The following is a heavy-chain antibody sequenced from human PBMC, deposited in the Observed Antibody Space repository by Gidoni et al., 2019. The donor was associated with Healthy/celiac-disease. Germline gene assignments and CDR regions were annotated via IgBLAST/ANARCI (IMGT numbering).Heavy chain of an antibody. V-gene: IGHV2-70*01. D-gene: IGHD1-7*01. CDR2: IDWDDDK. J-gene: IGHJ5*02. CDR1: VFSLSTSVMC. Sequence: QVTLRESGPALVKPTHTLTLTCTFSVFSLSTSVMCVSWIRQPPGKALEWLALIDWDDDKYYSTSLKTRLTISKDTSKNQVVLTMTNMDPVDTATYYCARKLELRGGGWFDPWGQGTLVTVSS. CDR3: ARKLELRGGGWFDP.